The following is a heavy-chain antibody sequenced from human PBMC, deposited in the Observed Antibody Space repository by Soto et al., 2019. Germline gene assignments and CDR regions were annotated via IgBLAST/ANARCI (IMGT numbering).Heavy chain of an antibody. D-gene: IGHD6-19*01. CDR3: ARETPPIAVAGIYYYYGMDV. CDR1: GTSISTSTHY. Sequence: PSETLSLTCNVSGTSISTSTHYWAWIRQPPGRGLEWIGNIYYIGSTYYNPSLKSRVTISVDTSKNQFSLKLSSVTAADTAVYYCARETPPIAVAGIYYYYGMDVWGQGTTVTVSS. J-gene: IGHJ6*02. CDR2: IYYIGST. V-gene: IGHV4-39*07.